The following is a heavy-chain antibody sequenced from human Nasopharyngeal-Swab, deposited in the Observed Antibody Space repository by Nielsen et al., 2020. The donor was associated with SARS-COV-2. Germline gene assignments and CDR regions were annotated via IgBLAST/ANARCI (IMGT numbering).Heavy chain of an antibody. Sequence: GESLKISCAASGFTFSDHSMIWVRQAPGQGLEWVSYISGSGSTLYYADSVKGRITVSRDNAKSSVYLQMSSLRDEDTAVYYCAKHTAGWFGGDAFDIWGQGTVVTVSS. CDR1: GFTFSDHS. J-gene: IGHJ3*02. V-gene: IGHV3-48*02. D-gene: IGHD3-10*01. CDR3: AKHTAGWFGGDAFDI. CDR2: ISGSGSTL.